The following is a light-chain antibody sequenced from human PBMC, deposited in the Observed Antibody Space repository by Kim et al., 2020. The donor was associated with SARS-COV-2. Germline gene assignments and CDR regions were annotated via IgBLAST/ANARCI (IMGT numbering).Light chain of an antibody. CDR2: DTT. Sequence: AAVGDRVTITCQASQDITNFLNWYQQKPGKAPKLLIYDTTTLATGVPSRFSGSGSGRDFTLTISNLHPEDFATYYCQQYDLLPLTFGGGTKVDIK. CDR1: QDITNF. CDR3: QQYDLLPLT. J-gene: IGKJ4*01. V-gene: IGKV1-33*01.